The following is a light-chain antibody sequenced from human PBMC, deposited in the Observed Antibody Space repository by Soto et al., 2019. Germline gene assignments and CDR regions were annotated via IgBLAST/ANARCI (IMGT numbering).Light chain of an antibody. CDR2: FGF. J-gene: IGKJ4*01. Sequence: DLVMTQSPLSLPVTPGEPASISCRSSQSLLHSNGYNYLGWYLQKPGQSPQVLIYFGFNRAAGVPDRISGSGSGTDFTLKISRVEAEDVGVYYCMQALQTPLTFGGGTKVEIK. CDR3: MQALQTPLT. V-gene: IGKV2-28*01. CDR1: QSLLHSNGYNY.